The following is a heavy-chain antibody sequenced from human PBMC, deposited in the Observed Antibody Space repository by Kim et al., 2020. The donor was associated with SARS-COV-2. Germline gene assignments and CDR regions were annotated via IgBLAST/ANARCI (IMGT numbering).Heavy chain of an antibody. CDR1: GYTFKTYP. J-gene: IGHJ4*02. D-gene: IGHD4-4*01. V-gene: IGHV1-3*01. CDR2: VNAANDQR. CDR3: VRDMNPTVYDY. Sequence: ASVKVSCKASGYTFKTYPIHWLRQAPGQTLEWMGWVNAANDQRKYSQKFQGRITISRDTSANTAYMELRSLTTKDTAFYYCVRDMNPTVYDYWGQGTLVTVSS.